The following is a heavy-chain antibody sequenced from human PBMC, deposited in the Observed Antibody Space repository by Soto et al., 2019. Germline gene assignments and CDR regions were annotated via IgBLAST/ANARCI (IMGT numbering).Heavy chain of an antibody. Sequence: ASGKVSCKASGYTFTSYGISWVRQAPGQGLEWMGWISAYNGNQNYAQKLQGILTMTTDTSTSPAYMELRSLRSDDTAGYYSPTQGTGLELEVYWFDPWGQGTLVTVYS. CDR3: PTQGTGLELEVYWFDP. CDR1: GYTFTSYG. V-gene: IGHV1-18*01. D-gene: IGHD1-7*01. CDR2: ISAYNGNQ. J-gene: IGHJ5*02.